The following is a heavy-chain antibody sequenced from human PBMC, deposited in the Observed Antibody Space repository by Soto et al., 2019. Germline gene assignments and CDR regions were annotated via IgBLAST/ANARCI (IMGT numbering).Heavy chain of an antibody. CDR1: GGSISSSSYY. CDR2: IYYSGST. CDR3: ARRANYYYYYGMDV. J-gene: IGHJ6*02. V-gene: IGHV4-39*01. Sequence: PSETLSLTCTVSGGSISSSSYYWGWIRQPPGKGLEWIGSIYYSGSTYYNPSLKSRVTISVDTSKNQFSLKLSSVTAADTAVYYCARRANYYYYYGMDVWGQGTTVTVSS.